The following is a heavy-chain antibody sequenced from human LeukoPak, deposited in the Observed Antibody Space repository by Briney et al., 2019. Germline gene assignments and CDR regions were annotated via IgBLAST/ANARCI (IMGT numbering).Heavy chain of an antibody. CDR3: AREGAVTTTLPIDY. V-gene: IGHV3-21*01. CDR1: GFTFSSYS. Sequence: GGSLRLSCAASGFTFSSYSINWVRQAPGKGLEWVSSISSSSNYIYYADSVKGRFTISRDNAKSSLFLQMNSLRAEDTAIYYCAREGAVTTTLPIDYWGQGTLVTVSS. CDR2: ISSSSNYI. J-gene: IGHJ4*02. D-gene: IGHD4-17*01.